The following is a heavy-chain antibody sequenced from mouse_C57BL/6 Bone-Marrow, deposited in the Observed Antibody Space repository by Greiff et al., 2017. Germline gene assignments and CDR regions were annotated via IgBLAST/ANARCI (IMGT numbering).Heavy chain of an antibody. J-gene: IGHJ2*01. D-gene: IGHD1-1*01. Sequence: QVQLQQPGAELVRPGASVKLSCKASGYTFTSYGISWVKQRTGQGLEWIGVIYPSSGNTYYNEKFKGKATLTVDKSSSTAYMELRSLTSEDSAVYFCARLYYYGSSYECYWGQGTTLTVSS. V-gene: IGHV1-81*01. CDR2: IYPSSGNT. CDR1: GYTFTSYG. CDR3: ARLYYYGSSYECY.